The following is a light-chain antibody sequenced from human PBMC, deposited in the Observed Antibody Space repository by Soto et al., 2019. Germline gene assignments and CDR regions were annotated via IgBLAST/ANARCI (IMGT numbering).Light chain of an antibody. CDR1: QDIATY. Sequence: IHMTLSPSSMSAAVGNRVTGTCQASQDIATYLNWYQQKPGKAPNLLIYDASNLETGVPSTFSGSGYGTDFTFTISSLRPEDIATYYCQKSEHSPLVGPGTKVAIK. CDR3: QKSEHSPL. CDR2: DAS. V-gene: IGKV1-33*01. J-gene: IGKJ3*01.